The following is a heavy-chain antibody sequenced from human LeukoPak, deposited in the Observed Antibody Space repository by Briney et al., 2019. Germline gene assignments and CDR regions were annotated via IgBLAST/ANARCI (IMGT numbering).Heavy chain of an antibody. CDR2: IYSGGST. Sequence: GGSLRLSCAASGFTVSSNYKSWVRQAPGKGLEWVSVIYSGGSTYYADSVKGRFTISRDNSKNTLYLQMNSLRAEDTAVYYCARDLGGGPLFDYWGQGTLVTVSS. CDR1: GFTVSSNY. J-gene: IGHJ4*02. D-gene: IGHD4-23*01. V-gene: IGHV3-66*01. CDR3: ARDLGGGPLFDY.